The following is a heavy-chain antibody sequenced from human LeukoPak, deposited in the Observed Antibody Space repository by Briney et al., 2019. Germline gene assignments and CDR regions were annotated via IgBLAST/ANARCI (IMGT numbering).Heavy chain of an antibody. D-gene: IGHD7-27*01. J-gene: IGHJ4*02. CDR1: GESFSGYY. CDR2: INHSGST. CDR3: ARDQTGDYYFDN. Sequence: SETLSLTCAVYGESFSGYYWSWIRQPPGKGPEWIGEINHSGSTNYNPSLKSRVTISVDTSKNQFSLKLSSVTAADTGVYYCARDQTGDYYFDNWGQGTLVTVSS. V-gene: IGHV4-34*01.